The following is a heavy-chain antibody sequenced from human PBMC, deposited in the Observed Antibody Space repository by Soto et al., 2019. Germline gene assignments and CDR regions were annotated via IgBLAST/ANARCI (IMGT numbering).Heavy chain of an antibody. V-gene: IGHV3-23*01. Sequence: EVQLLESGGGLVQPGGSLRLSCAASGFTFSSYAMSWVRQAPGKGLEWVSLISGSGGGTYYADSVKGRFPISRDNPKNTLYLQMNTLRAEDTAVYSCAKHAAAAAPDYWGQGTLVTVSP. J-gene: IGHJ4*02. CDR3: AKHAAAAAPDY. CDR1: GFTFSSYA. CDR2: ISGSGGGT. D-gene: IGHD6-13*01.